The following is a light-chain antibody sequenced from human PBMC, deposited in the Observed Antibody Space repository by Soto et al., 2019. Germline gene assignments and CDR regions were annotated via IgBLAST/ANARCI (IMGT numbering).Light chain of an antibody. CDR1: QSVNSN. Sequence: EIVMTQSPATLSVYPGERATFSCRASQSVNSNLAWYHLKPGQAPRLLLYGASIRATDVPARFSGGGSGTEYTLTISSLQSEDFGVYFCQQYDQWWTFGQGTKVDIK. V-gene: IGKV3-15*01. J-gene: IGKJ1*01. CDR2: GAS. CDR3: QQYDQWWT.